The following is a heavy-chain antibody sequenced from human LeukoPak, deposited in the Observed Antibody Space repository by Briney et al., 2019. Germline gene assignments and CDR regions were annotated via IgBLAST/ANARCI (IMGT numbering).Heavy chain of an antibody. D-gene: IGHD6-19*01. V-gene: IGHV3-21*01. CDR3: ARDSKSSWWLVPYNYYYYGMDV. CDR2: IRSSSSYI. Sequence: PGGSLRLSCAASGFTFSSYSMNWVRQAPGKGLEWVSSIRSSSSYIYYADSVKGRFTISRDNAKNSLYLQMNSLRAEDTAVYYCARDSKSSWWLVPYNYYYYGMDVWGQGTTVTVSS. CDR1: GFTFSSYS. J-gene: IGHJ6*02.